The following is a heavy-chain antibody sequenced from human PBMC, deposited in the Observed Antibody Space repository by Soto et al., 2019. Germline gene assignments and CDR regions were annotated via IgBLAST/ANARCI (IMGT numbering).Heavy chain of an antibody. J-gene: IGHJ6*02. Sequence: QVQLVESGGGVVQPGRSLRLSCAASGFTFSSYGMHWVRQAPGKGLEWVAVISYDGSNKYYADSVKGRFTISRDNSKNTLYLQMNSLRAEDTAVYYCAKDNGYSHTRGTDVWGQGTTFTVSS. V-gene: IGHV3-30*18. D-gene: IGHD5-18*01. CDR1: GFTFSSYG. CDR2: ISYDGSNK. CDR3: AKDNGYSHTRGTDV.